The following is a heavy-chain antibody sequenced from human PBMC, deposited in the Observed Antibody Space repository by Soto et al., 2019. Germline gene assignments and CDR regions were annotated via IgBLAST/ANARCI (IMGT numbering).Heavy chain of an antibody. Sequence: GGSLRLSCGASGSTFSSSWMTWVRQAPGKGLEWVANINLDGSERNYVDSVKGRFTISRDNAKNLLYLQMNSLRAEDTAVYYCGRGREYNCFDYRGQGSWVPVSS. J-gene: IGHJ4*02. CDR1: GSTFSSSW. CDR2: INLDGSER. CDR3: GRGREYNCFDY. D-gene: IGHD5-18*01. V-gene: IGHV3-7*05.